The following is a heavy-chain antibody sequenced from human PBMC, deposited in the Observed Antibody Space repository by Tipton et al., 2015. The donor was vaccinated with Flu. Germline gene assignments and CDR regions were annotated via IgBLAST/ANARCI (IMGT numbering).Heavy chain of an antibody. Sequence: TLSLTCAVFGYSIGNGYYWGWIRHPPGKGLEWIGSIYPAGSAYYSPSVKSRVTISIDTSKNQFSLRLSSVTAADTAVYYCARSQSTCSGGACLPYYFDYWGQGTLVTVSS. CDR3: ARSQSTCSGGACLPYYFDY. CDR1: GYSIGNGYY. D-gene: IGHD2-15*01. V-gene: IGHV4-38-2*01. J-gene: IGHJ4*02. CDR2: IYPAGSA.